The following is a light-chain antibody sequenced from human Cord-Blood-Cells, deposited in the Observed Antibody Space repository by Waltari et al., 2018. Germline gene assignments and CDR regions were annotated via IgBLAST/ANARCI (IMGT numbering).Light chain of an antibody. CDR1: KLGDKY. CDR3: QAWDSSSVV. J-gene: IGLJ2*01. Sequence: SYEPTQPPSVSVSPGQTASITCSGDKLGDKYACWSQQKPGQSPVLVNYQDSKRPSGIPERFAGSNAGNTATLTISGTQAMDEADYYCQAWDSSSVVFGGGTKLTVL. V-gene: IGLV3-1*01. CDR2: QDS.